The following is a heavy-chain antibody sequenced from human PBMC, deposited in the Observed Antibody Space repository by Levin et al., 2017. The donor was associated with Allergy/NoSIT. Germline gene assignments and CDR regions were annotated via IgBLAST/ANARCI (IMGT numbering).Heavy chain of an antibody. D-gene: IGHD1-20*01. Sequence: KSGESLKISCKASQYTFTSYDINWVRQATGQGLEWMGWMNPDNGNTGCAPKFQGRISMTRDTSTQTAYIEVSSLRFDDSAVYYCTRGPHRDYYKGSGYNLPYWGQGTLVTVS. CDR2: MNPDNGNT. CDR3: TRGPHRDYYKGSGYNLPY. V-gene: IGHV1-8*01. J-gene: IGHJ4*02. CDR1: QYTFTSYD.